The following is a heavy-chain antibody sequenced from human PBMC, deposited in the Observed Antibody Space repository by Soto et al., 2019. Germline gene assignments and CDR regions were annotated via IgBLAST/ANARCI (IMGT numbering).Heavy chain of an antibody. CDR2: IYYSGST. V-gene: IGHV4-59*01. CDR1: GGSISSYY. Sequence: QVQLQESGPGLVKPSETLSLTCTVSGGSISSYYWSWIRQPPGKGLEWIGYIYYSGSTNYNPSLKSRVTISVDTSKNQFSLKLSSVTAADTAVYYCARRAYYDSSGYSHWYFDLWGRGTLVTVSS. CDR3: ARRAYYDSSGYSHWYFDL. J-gene: IGHJ2*01. D-gene: IGHD3-22*01.